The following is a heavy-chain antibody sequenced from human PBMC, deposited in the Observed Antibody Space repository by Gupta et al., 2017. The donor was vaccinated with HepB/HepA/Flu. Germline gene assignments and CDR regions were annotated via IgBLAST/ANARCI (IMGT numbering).Heavy chain of an antibody. V-gene: IGHV3-9*01. CDR3: AKSSSVRGAPDL. J-gene: IGHJ5*02. CDR2: ISWDSNTI. D-gene: IGHD3-10*01. Sequence: QLVESGGDLVQPGRSLRLSCAASEFIFDTFAIHWVRQPPGKGLEWVSAISWDSNTIIYADSVKGRFTLSRDNGKKSLYLQMNSLRHEDTAFYYCAKSSSVRGAPDLWGQGTLVTVSS. CDR1: EFIFDTFA.